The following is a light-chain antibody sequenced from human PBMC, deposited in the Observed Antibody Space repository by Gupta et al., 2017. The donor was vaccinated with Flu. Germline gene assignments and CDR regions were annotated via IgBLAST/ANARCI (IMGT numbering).Light chain of an antibody. CDR1: SSDVGAYPY. CDR2: EVN. CDR3: SSYVSGDSLL. V-gene: IGLV2-8*01. J-gene: IGLJ3*02. Sequence: QSALTHPPSAPGSPGQSATLSCTGTSSDVGAYPYASCYQQYPGTVPILLFYEVNRRPAGLPVRFAASKAGTTAFPAVAGLQAEDDAYYYCSSYVSGDSLLFGGGTKLTVL.